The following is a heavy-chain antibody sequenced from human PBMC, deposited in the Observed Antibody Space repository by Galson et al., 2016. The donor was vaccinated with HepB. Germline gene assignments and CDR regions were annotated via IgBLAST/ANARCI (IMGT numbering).Heavy chain of an antibody. CDR3: AEDQRPGDVGRRGNDYGLDV. Sequence: SLRLSCAASGFSFSSYGMHWVRQAPGKGLEWVAVIWYDGSYKYYGDSVKGRFTISRDNSKNTLFLQMNSLRGEDTAVYYCAEDQRPGDVGRRGNDYGLDVWGQGTTVTVTS. CDR2: IWYDGSYK. D-gene: IGHD1-26*01. J-gene: IGHJ6*02. V-gene: IGHV3-33*08. CDR1: GFSFSSYG.